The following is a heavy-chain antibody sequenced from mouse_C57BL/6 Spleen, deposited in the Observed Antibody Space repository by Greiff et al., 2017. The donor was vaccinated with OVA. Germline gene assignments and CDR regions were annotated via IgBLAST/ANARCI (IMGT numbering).Heavy chain of an antibody. J-gene: IGHJ3*01. Sequence: EVQLVESGGGLVQPGGSLKLSCAASGFTFSDYGMAWVRQAPRKGPEWVAFISNLAYSIYYADTVTGRFTISRENAKNTLYLEMSSLRSEDTAMYYCARPYYDYDEGFAYWGQGTLVTVSA. CDR3: ARPYYDYDEGFAY. CDR2: ISNLAYSI. V-gene: IGHV5-15*01. CDR1: GFTFSDYG. D-gene: IGHD2-4*01.